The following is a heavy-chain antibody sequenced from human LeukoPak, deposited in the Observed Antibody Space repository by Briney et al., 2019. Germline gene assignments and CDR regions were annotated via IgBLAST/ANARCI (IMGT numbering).Heavy chain of an antibody. J-gene: IGHJ4*02. V-gene: IGHV4-59*01. CDR3: ARYGSGRVDY. CDR2: IYYSGST. CDR1: GGSISSYY. D-gene: IGHD3-10*01. Sequence: SETLSLTCTVSGGSISSYYWSWIRQPPGKGLEWIGYIYYSGSTNYNPSLKSRVTISVDTSKNQFSLKLSSVTAADTAVYYCARYGSGRVDYWGQGTLVTVSS.